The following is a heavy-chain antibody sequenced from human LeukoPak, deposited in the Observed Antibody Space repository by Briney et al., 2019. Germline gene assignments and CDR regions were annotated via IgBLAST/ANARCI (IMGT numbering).Heavy chain of an antibody. J-gene: IGHJ4*02. D-gene: IGHD3-22*01. Sequence: ASVKVSCKASGYTFTDYYMHWVRQAPGQGLEWMGRINPNSGGTNYAQKFQGRVTMTTDTSTSTAYMELRSLRSDDTAVYYCARDGYYRHFDYWGQGTLVTVSS. CDR1: GYTFTDYY. CDR2: INPNSGGT. V-gene: IGHV1-2*06. CDR3: ARDGYYRHFDY.